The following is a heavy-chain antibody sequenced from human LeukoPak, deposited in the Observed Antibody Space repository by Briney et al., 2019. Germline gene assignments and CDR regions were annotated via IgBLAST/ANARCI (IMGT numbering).Heavy chain of an antibody. Sequence: ASVKVSCKASGYTFTGYYMHWVRQAPGQGLEWMGWINPNSGGTNYAQKFQGRVTMTRDTSISTAYMELSRLRSDDTAVYYCAARYGSSWYEGGNWFDPWGQGTLVTVSS. CDR1: GYTFTGYY. J-gene: IGHJ5*02. CDR2: INPNSGGT. V-gene: IGHV1-2*02. D-gene: IGHD6-13*01. CDR3: AARYGSSWYEGGNWFDP.